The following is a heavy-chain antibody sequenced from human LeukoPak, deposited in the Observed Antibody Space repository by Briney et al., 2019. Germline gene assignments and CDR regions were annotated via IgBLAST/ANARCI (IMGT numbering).Heavy chain of an antibody. CDR1: GYTFTGYY. CDR2: INPNSGGT. Sequence: ASVTVSCKASGYTFTGYYMHWVRQAPGQGREWMGWINPNSGGTNYAQKFQGRVNMTRDTSISTPYMELSRLRSDDTAVYYCASHPEDYGDYALRHMDVWGKGTTVTVSS. V-gene: IGHV1-2*02. J-gene: IGHJ6*03. D-gene: IGHD4-17*01. CDR3: ASHPEDYGDYALRHMDV.